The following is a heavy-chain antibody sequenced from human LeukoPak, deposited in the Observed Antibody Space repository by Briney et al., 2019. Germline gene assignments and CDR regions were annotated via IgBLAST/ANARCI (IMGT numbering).Heavy chain of an antibody. J-gene: IGHJ6*02. Sequence: QPGGSLRLSCAASGFTFSSYEMNWVRQAPGKGLEWVSYISSSGSTIYYADSVKGRFTISRDNSKNTLYLQMNSLRAEDTAVYYCAGSSGYFGYYYYGMDVWGQGTTVTVSS. CDR3: AGSSGYFGYYYYGMDV. D-gene: IGHD3-22*01. CDR1: GFTFSSYE. V-gene: IGHV3-48*03. CDR2: ISSSGSTI.